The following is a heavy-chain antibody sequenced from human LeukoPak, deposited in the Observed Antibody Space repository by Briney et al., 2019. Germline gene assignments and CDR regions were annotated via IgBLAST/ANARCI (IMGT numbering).Heavy chain of an antibody. CDR2: ISASGRTT. CDR3: ARDHYDSSGFDI. Sequence: PGGSLRLSCAASGFTFSTSAMSWVRQAPGKGLEWVSGISASGRTTNYADSVRGRLTISRDNSKNTLYLQMNSLRAEDTAVYYCARDHYDSSGFDIWGQGTMVTVSS. CDR1: GFTFSTSA. D-gene: IGHD3-22*01. J-gene: IGHJ3*02. V-gene: IGHV3-23*01.